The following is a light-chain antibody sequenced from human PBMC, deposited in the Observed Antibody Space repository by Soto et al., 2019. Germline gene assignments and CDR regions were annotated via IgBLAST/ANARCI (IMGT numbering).Light chain of an antibody. CDR1: QSIALS. J-gene: IGKJ5*01. CDR2: VAF. Sequence: DIQITHSPSYLSASVLDAVTMTCRASQSIALSVNWYQQKPGKAPKLLIYVAFTLESGVPSRFSGSGSGTEFTLTIRSLQPEDFATYYCQQSFRSPITCGKGKRREIK. CDR3: QQSFRSPIT. V-gene: IGKV1-39*01.